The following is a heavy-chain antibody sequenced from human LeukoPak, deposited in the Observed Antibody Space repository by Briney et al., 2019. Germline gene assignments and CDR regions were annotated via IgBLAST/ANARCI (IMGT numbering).Heavy chain of an antibody. D-gene: IGHD3-10*01. CDR3: ARAPPGEYYFDY. Sequence: SETLSLTCTVSGGSISSYYWSWIRQPPGMGLEWIGYIYYSGSTNYNPSLKSRVTISVDTSKNQFSLKLSSVTAADTAVYYCARAPPGEYYFDYWGQGTLVTVSS. CDR1: GGSISSYY. V-gene: IGHV4-59*01. CDR2: IYYSGST. J-gene: IGHJ4*02.